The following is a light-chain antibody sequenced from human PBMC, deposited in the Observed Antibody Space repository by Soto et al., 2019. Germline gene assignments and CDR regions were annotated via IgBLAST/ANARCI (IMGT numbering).Light chain of an antibody. Sequence: DIQMTQSHSTLSGSVGDRVTITCRASQRTSIWLAWYQQKPGKAPQLLIYEASSLAGGVPSRFSGSGSGTEFTLTISSLQAEDVAVYYCQQYYSIPLTFAGGTKVDI. CDR3: QQYYSIPLT. J-gene: IGKJ4*01. V-gene: IGKV1-5*01. CDR2: EAS. CDR1: QRTSIW.